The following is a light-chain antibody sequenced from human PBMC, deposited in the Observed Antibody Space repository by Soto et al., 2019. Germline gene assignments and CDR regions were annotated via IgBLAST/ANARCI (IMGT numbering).Light chain of an antibody. J-gene: IGLJ1*01. V-gene: IGLV2-11*01. CDR2: DVS. CDR1: SSDVGAYNY. CDR3: CSYADNYSYV. Sequence: QSFLTQPRSVSGSPGRSVTISCTGTSSDVGAYNYVSWYQQHPGKAPKLMTYDVSKRPSGVPDRFSGSKSGNTASLTISGLQAEDEADYYCCSYADNYSYVFGTGTKVTVL.